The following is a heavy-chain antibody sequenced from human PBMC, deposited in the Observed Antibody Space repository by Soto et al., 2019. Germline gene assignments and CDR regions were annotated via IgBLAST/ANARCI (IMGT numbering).Heavy chain of an antibody. CDR1: GLTVSNNY. D-gene: IGHD3-10*01. V-gene: IGHV3-53*01. CDR3: VRPLPSGQNYGMDV. CDR2: IYNDGKT. J-gene: IGHJ6*02. Sequence: VSLRLSCAASGLTVSNNYMSWVRQAPGKGLEWVSVIYNDGKTYYADSVKGRFTISRDTSKNTLHLQMDSLRDEDTAVYYCVRPLPSGQNYGMDVWGQGTTVTVSS.